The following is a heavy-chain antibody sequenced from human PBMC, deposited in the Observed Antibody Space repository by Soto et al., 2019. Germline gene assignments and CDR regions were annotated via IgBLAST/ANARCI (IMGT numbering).Heavy chain of an antibody. D-gene: IGHD2-2*01. J-gene: IGHJ6*02. CDR2: ISAYNGNT. CDR1: GYTFTSYG. V-gene: IGHV1-18*01. CDR3: ARDNGPAAEWSYYYYGMDV. Sequence: ASVKVSCKASGYTFTSYGISWVRQAPGQVLEWMGWISAYNGNTNYAQKLQGRVTMTTDTSTSTAYMELRSLRSDDTAVYYCARDNGPAAEWSYYYYGMDVWGQGTTVTVSS.